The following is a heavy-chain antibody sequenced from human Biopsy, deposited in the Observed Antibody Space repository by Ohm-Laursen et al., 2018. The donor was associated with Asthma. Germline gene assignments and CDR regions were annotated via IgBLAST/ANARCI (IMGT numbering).Heavy chain of an antibody. D-gene: IGHD6-6*01. CDR1: GDAMSTSGSY. CDR2: IYYSAKT. CDR3: ARAVSSSSYWYFDL. Sequence: GTLSLTCIVSGDAMSTSGSYWGWIRQSPGKGLEWIGSIYYSAKTYNNPSLVSRVTISADTSKNHFSLKVTSVTAADTAVYYCARAVSSSSYWYFDLWGRGDLVTVSS. J-gene: IGHJ2*01. V-gene: IGHV4-39*02.